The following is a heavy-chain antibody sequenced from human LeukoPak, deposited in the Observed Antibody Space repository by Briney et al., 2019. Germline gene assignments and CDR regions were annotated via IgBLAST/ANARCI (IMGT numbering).Heavy chain of an antibody. CDR1: GFTFSSYS. V-gene: IGHV3-48*04. J-gene: IGHJ4*02. D-gene: IGHD2-21*02. CDR2: ISSSSNTI. Sequence: GGSLRLSCAASGFTFSSYSMNWVRQAPGKGLEWVSYISSSSNTIYYADSVKGRFTISRDNAKNSLYLQMNSLRAEDTAVYYCASMTTYCGGDCFFFDYWGQGTLVTVSS. CDR3: ASMTTYCGGDCFFFDY.